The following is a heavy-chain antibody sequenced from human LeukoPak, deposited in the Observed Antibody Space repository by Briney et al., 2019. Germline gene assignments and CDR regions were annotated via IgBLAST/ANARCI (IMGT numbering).Heavy chain of an antibody. CDR3: ARGKAGGLVDLFDP. V-gene: IGHV3-23*01. J-gene: IGHJ5*02. CDR1: GFTFSAYA. Sequence: PGGSLRLSCAASGFTFSAYAMMWVRQAPGKGLEWVSSIVATYEGTFYADSVQGRFIISRDNSESTVSLQMNSLRAEDTAVYYCARGKAGGLVDLFDPWGQGTLVTVS. CDR2: IVATYEGT. D-gene: IGHD3/OR15-3a*01.